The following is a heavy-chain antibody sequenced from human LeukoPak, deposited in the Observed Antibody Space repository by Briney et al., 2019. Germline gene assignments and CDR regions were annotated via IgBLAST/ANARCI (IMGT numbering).Heavy chain of an antibody. J-gene: IGHJ4*02. CDR1: GGSISSYY. V-gene: IGHV4-59*01. CDR2: IYYSGST. CDR3: ARAVEYYYDSSGYYSYYFDY. D-gene: IGHD3-22*01. Sequence: PSETLSLTCTVSGGSISSYYWSWIRQPPGKGQEWVGCIYYSGSTNYNPSLKSRVTISVDTSKNQFSLKLYSVTAADTAVYYCARAVEYYYDSSGYYSYYFDYWGQGTLVTVSS.